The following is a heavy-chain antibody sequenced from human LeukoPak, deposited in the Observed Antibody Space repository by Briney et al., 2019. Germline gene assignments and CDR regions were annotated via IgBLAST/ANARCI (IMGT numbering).Heavy chain of an antibody. J-gene: IGHJ3*02. Sequence: SETLSLTCTVSGGSIRSSSYYWGWLRQPPGKGLEWIGSIYYSGSTYYNPSLKSRVTMSVDTSKNQFSLKLSSVTAADTAVYYCTRHEGGYDILTGYFTHGFDIWGQGTMVTVSS. CDR1: GGSIRSSSYY. CDR2: IYYSGST. V-gene: IGHV4-39*01. D-gene: IGHD3-9*01. CDR3: TRHEGGYDILTGYFTHGFDI.